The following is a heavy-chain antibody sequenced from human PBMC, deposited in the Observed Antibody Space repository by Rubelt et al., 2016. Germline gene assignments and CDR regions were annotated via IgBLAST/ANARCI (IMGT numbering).Heavy chain of an antibody. CDR1: GFTFSSYW. V-gene: IGHV3-74*02. CDR2: ISSEGSST. CDR3: ARVLGYLKDY. J-gene: IGHJ4*02. Sequence: EVQLVESGGGLVQPGGSLRLSCAASGFTFSSYWMHWVRQAPGKGLVWVSRISSEGSSTSYADSVKGRFTISRNNAKNRLYLQMNSLRAEDTAVYYCARVLGYLKDYWGQGTLVTVSS. D-gene: IGHD2-15*01.